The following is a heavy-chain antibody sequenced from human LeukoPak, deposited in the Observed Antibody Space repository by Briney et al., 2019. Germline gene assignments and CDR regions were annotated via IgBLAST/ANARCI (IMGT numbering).Heavy chain of an antibody. V-gene: IGHV1-69*05. CDR1: GGTFSSYA. D-gene: IGHD3-22*01. Sequence: SVKVSCKASGGTFSSYAISWVRQAPGQGLEWMGRIIPIFGTANYAQKFQGRVTITTDESTSTAYMELSSLRSEDTAVYYCAGGLEYYDSGGYLTTPFDYWGQGTLVTVSS. CDR2: IIPIFGTA. CDR3: AGGLEYYDSGGYLTTPFDY. J-gene: IGHJ4*02.